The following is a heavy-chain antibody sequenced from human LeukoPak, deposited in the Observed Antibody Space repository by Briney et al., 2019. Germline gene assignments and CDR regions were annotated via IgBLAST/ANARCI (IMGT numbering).Heavy chain of an antibody. CDR3: ARGYCSNGVCSMYYYDY. V-gene: IGHV3-53*05. D-gene: IGHD2-8*01. CDR2: IFGGGSI. J-gene: IGHJ4*02. CDR1: GFTVSSNY. Sequence: PGGSLRLSCAASGFTVSSNYMSWVRQAPGKGLEWVSVIFGGGSIYYADSVKGRFTISRDNSKNTVYLQMNSLRDEDTAVYYCARGYCSNGVCSMYYYDYWGQGTLVTVSS.